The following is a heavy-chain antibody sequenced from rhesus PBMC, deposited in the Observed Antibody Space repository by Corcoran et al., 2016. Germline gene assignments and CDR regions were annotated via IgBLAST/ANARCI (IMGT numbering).Heavy chain of an antibody. CDR3: TRDDSGPQCFEF. D-gene: IGHD2-33*01. CDR2: IRSTRKNI. J-gene: IGHJ1*01. CDR1: GFTFSSYD. V-gene: IGHV3-136*01. Sequence: EVQLVESGGGLVQPGGSLRLSCAASGFTFSSYDMSWVRQAPGKGLEWVSHIRSTRKNIYSDDAVKGRFTISRDNAKTSLSLQLSSLRAEDTAVYYCTRDDSGPQCFEFWGQGALVTVSS.